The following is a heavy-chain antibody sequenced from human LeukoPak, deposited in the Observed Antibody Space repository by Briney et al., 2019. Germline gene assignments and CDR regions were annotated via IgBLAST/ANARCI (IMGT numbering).Heavy chain of an antibody. CDR1: GCTFSSYS. CDR3: GSVGIVVVPATDGMDV. Sequence: GGSLRLSCAASGCTFSSYSMNWVRQAPGKGLEWVSSISSSSSYIYYADSVKGRFTISRDNAKNSLYLQMNSLRAEDTAVYYCGSVGIVVVPATDGMDVWGQGTTVTVSS. J-gene: IGHJ6*02. D-gene: IGHD2-2*03. CDR2: ISSSSSYI. V-gene: IGHV3-21*01.